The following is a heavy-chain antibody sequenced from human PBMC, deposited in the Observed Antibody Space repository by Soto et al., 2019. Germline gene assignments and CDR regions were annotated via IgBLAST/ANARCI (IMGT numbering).Heavy chain of an antibody. J-gene: IGHJ3*02. D-gene: IGHD3-3*01. CDR1: GFTFSSYG. Sequence: QVQLVESGGGVVQPGRSLRLSCAASGFTFSSYGMHWVRQAPGKGLEWVAVISYDGSNKYYAYSVKGRFTLSRDNTKNTLYLEMNSLRAEDTAVYYCAKVEYDFWSGYYVSAFDIWGQGTMVTVSS. CDR3: AKVEYDFWSGYYVSAFDI. V-gene: IGHV3-30*18. CDR2: ISYDGSNK.